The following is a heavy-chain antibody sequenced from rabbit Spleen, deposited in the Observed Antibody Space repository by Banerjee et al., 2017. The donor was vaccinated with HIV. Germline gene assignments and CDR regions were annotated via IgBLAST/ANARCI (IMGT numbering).Heavy chain of an antibody. CDR2: IYAGSSSNT. V-gene: IGHV1S40*01. D-gene: IGHD1-1*01. J-gene: IGHJ6*01. CDR1: GFSFNSGDD. Sequence: QSLEESGGGLVKPGASLTLTCKASGFSFNSGDDMCWVRQAPGKGLEWIACIYAGSSSNTYSATWAKGRFTISKTSSTTVTLQMTSLTAADTATYFCARDTSSSFSSYGMDLWARAPSSPS. CDR3: ARDTSSSFSSYGMDL.